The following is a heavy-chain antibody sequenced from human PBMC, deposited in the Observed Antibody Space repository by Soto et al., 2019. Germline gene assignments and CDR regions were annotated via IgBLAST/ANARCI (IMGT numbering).Heavy chain of an antibody. J-gene: IGHJ4*02. CDR2: ISGSGGST. Sequence: EVQLLESGGGLVQPGGSLRLSCAASGFTFSSYAMSWVRQAPGKGLEWVSAISGSGGSTYYADSVKGRFTTSRDNSKNTLYLQMNSLRAEDTAVYYCAKGGRRGYYSFDYWGQGTLVTVSS. D-gene: IGHD3-22*01. CDR1: GFTFSSYA. V-gene: IGHV3-23*01. CDR3: AKGGRRGYYSFDY.